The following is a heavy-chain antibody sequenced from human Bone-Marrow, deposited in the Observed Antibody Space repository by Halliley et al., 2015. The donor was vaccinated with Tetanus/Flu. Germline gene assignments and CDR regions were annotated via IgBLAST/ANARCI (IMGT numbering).Heavy chain of an antibody. Sequence: SLRLSCAAPGFTFSIYGMSWVRQAPGKGLQWLSFISTTSRTIHYADSVKGRFTISRDDSQNTLYLQMNSLRAEDTAIYYCARYPGVVVQGVAGGGRPFGYCVQGTL. CDR2: ISTTSRTI. CDR3: ARYPGVVVQGVAGGGRPFGY. J-gene: IGHJ4*02. CDR1: GFTFSIYG. D-gene: IGHD2-15*01. V-gene: IGHV3-48*03.